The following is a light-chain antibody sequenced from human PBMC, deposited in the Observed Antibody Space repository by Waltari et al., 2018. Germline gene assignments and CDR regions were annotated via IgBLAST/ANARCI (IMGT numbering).Light chain of an antibody. V-gene: IGLV5-45*03. J-gene: IGLJ3*02. CDR3: MIWHSSAWV. CDR2: YKSDSDK. Sequence: QAALTPPSSLSASPGASASLTCPLRRGTNVDTHRIYWYQQRPGSPPQYLLRYKSDSDKQQGSGVPSRFSGSKDASANAGILLISGLQSEDEADYYCMIWHSSAWVFGGGTKLTVL. CDR1: RGTNVDTHR.